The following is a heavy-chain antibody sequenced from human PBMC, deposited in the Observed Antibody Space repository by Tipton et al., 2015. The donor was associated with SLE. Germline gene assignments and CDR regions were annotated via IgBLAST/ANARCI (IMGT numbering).Heavy chain of an antibody. CDR1: GGSISSYY. D-gene: IGHD6-13*01. CDR2: IYTSGST. CDR3: ARAPITAGTSAFDI. Sequence: TLSLTCTVSGGSISSYYWSWIRQPPGKGLEWIGYIYTSGSTNYNPSLKSRVTISVDTSKNQFSLKLSSVTAADTAVYYCARAPITAGTSAFDIWGQGTMVTVSS. V-gene: IGHV4-4*09. J-gene: IGHJ3*02.